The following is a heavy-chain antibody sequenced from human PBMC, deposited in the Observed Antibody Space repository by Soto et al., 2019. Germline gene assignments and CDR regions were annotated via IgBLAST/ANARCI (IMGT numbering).Heavy chain of an antibody. CDR3: ARSSWRGVRGVIINPLTY. D-gene: IGHD3-10*01. Sequence: VQLVESGGGMVQPGGSLRLSCAASGFTFSSYAMHWVRQAPGKGLEYVSAISSNGGSTYYANSVKGRFTISRDNSKNTLYLQMGSLRAEDMAVYYCARSSWRGVRGVIINPLTYWGQGTLVTVSS. CDR2: ISSNGGST. J-gene: IGHJ4*02. V-gene: IGHV3-64*01. CDR1: GFTFSSYA.